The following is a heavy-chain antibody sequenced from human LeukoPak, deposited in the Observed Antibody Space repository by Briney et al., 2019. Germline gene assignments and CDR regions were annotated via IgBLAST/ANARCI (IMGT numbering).Heavy chain of an antibody. CDR1: GFTFSSYW. D-gene: IGHD2-21*01. J-gene: IGHJ2*01. CDR2: INQDGSET. CDR3: ALAFSLTFVDIPSPWYFAR. Sequence: GGSLRLSCAASGFTFSSYWMSWVRQAPGKGLEWVANINQDGSETDYVDSLRGRFTISRDNAKNSLYLQIDGLRAEDTAVYYCALAFSLTFVDIPSPWYFARWGRGNLVTVSS. V-gene: IGHV3-7*01.